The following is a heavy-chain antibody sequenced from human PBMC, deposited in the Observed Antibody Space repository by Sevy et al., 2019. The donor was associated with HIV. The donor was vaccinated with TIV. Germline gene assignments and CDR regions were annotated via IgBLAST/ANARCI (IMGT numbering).Heavy chain of an antibody. D-gene: IGHD3-3*01. CDR2: ISYAGSSK. CDR3: AKESGSYYDFWSGHDAFDI. V-gene: IGHV3-30*18. CDR1: GFHFSSYA. Sequence: GGSLRLSCAASGFHFSSYAMHWVSQAPGKGLEWVAVISYAGSSKYYGDSVKGRFTISRDNSKNTLFLQIDSLRAEDTAVYYCAKESGSYYDFWSGHDAFDIWGQGTMVTVSS. J-gene: IGHJ3*02.